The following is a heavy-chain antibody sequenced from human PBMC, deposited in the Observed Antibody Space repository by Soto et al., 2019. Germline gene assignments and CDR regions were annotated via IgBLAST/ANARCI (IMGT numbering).Heavy chain of an antibody. J-gene: IGHJ4*01. CDR1: GFTFGNYA. CDR3: ARRSPHDYGFDY. CDR2: ISGRGGST. D-gene: IGHD4-17*01. V-gene: IGHV3-23*01. Sequence: EVQLLESGGGLVQPGGSLRLSCAASGFTFGNYAMSWVRQAPRKGLEWVSAISGRGGSTFYADSVKGRFTISRDNSTNTLYLQLNSLRAEDTAIYFCARRSPHDYGFDYWGHGTLVTVSS.